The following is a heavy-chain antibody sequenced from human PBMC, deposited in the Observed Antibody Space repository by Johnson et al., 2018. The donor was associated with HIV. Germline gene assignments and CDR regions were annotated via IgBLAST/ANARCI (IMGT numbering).Heavy chain of an antibody. J-gene: IGHJ3*02. CDR3: AKGRSPRIQLRTWAFDI. D-gene: IGHD5-18*01. V-gene: IGHV3-64*01. CDR2: ISSNGGST. CDR1: GFTFSSYA. Sequence: VQLVESGGGLVQPGGSLRLSCAASGFTFSSYAMHWVRQAPGKGLEYVSAISSNGGSTYYANSVKGRFTISRDNSKNTLYLQMNSLRAEDTAVYYCAKGRSPRIQLRTWAFDIWGQGTMVIVSS.